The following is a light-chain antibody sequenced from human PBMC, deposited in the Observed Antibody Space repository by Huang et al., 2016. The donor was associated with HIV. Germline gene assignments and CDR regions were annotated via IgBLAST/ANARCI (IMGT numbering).Light chain of an antibody. J-gene: IGKJ4*01. CDR2: DAS. CDR3: QQRSAWPLT. V-gene: IGKV3-11*01. CDR1: PSVRNY. Sequence: IVFTQSPATLSLSPGERATLSGRASPSVRNYLAWYQHKPGQAPRLLIYDASNRATGIPARFSGSGSGTDFTLTISNLQSEDFAVYYCQQRSAWPLTFGGGTKVEI.